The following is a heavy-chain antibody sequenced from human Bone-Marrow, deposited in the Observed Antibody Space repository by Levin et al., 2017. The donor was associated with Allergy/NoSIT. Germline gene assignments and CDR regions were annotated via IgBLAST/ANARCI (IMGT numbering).Heavy chain of an antibody. D-gene: IGHD1-26*01. CDR2: VSDRPYRS. CDR1: QVAFSSLA. Sequence: LTGGSLRLSCQASQVAFSSLALGWVRQAPGKRLEWVSGVSDRPYRSYYAPSVRGRFTISRDDSKNTVYLQMNSLTADDTAMYFCVTLGPTKRSAWYFDLWGRGTLVIVSS. V-gene: IGHV3-23*01. J-gene: IGHJ2*01. CDR3: VTLGPTKRSAWYFDL.